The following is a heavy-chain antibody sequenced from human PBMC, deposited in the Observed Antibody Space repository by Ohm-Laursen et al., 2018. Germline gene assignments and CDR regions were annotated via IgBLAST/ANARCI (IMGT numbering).Heavy chain of an antibody. D-gene: IGHD4-17*01. J-gene: IGHJ3*02. CDR1: GGSISSYY. V-gene: IGHV4-4*07. Sequence: GTLSLTCAVSGGSISSYYWSWIRQPAGKGLEWIGRIYTSGSTNYNPSLKSRVTMSVDTSKNQFSLKLSSVTAADTAVYYCARDWGFMTTVTTIAFDIWGQGTMVTVSS. CDR3: ARDWGFMTTVTTIAFDI. CDR2: IYTSGST.